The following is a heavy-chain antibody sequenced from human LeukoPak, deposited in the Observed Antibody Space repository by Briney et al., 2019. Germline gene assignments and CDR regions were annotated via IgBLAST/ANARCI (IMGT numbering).Heavy chain of an antibody. CDR3: AGPGAGDLDY. J-gene: IGHJ4*02. CDR1: GGPFGVYY. V-gene: IGHV4-34*01. Sequence: SETLSLTCAVYGGPFGVYYWSWVRQPPGKGLEWIGEINHSGSTNYNPSLKSRVTISVDTSKNHFSLKLSSVTVADTAVYYCAGPGAGDLDYWGQGTLATVSS. D-gene: IGHD3-10*01. CDR2: INHSGST.